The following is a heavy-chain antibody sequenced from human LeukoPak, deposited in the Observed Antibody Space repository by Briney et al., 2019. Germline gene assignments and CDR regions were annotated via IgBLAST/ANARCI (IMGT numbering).Heavy chain of an antibody. D-gene: IGHD3-22*01. CDR3: ARGAPYYYDSSGYLFDY. Sequence: SETLSLTCTVSGGSINSYYWSWIRQPPGKGLGWIGYIYYSGSTNYNPSLKSRVTISVDTSKNQFSLKLSSVTAADTAVYYCARGAPYYYDSSGYLFDYWGQGTLVTVSS. CDR1: GGSINSYY. J-gene: IGHJ4*02. V-gene: IGHV4-59*01. CDR2: IYYSGST.